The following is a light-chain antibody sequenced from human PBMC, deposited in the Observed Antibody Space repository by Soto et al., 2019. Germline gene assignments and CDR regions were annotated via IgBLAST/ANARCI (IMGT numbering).Light chain of an antibody. CDR3: QQSDSSPFT. CDR2: AAS. CDR1: QSISIY. V-gene: IGKV1-39*01. J-gene: IGKJ3*01. Sequence: DIQMTQSPSSLAASVGDRVTITCRASQSISIYVNWYQQKPGKAPEVLIYAASYLQSGVPSRFSGSGSGTDFTLTINSLQPEDFATYYCQQSDSSPFTFGPGTKVDIK.